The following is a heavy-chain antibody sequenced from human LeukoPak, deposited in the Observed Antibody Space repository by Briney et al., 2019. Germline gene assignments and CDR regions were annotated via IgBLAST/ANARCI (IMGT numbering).Heavy chain of an antibody. V-gene: IGHV4-34*01. J-gene: IGHJ4*02. CDR1: GGSFSGYY. CDR2: INHSGST. CDR3: ARATPSPF. Sequence: SETLSLTCAVYGGSFSGYYWSWIRQPPGKGLEWIGEINHSGSTNYNPSLKSRVTISVDTSKNQFCLKLSSVTAADTAVYYCARATPSPFWGQGTLVTVSS.